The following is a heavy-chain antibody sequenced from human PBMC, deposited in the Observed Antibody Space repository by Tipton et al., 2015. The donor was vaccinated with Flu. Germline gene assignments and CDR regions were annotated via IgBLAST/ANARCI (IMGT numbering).Heavy chain of an antibody. D-gene: IGHD5-18*01. J-gene: IGHJ6*02. CDR2: VSRPGST. CDR3: ARRSGGYGYGGMDV. CDR1: GDSISSDYY. Sequence: LRLSCAVSGDSISSDYYWGWIRQFPGKRLEWIGTVSRPGSTVYNPSLKSRVTMSIDTSKNQFSLKLNSVTAADTAVYYCARRSGGYGYGGMDVWGQGTTVTVSS. V-gene: IGHV4-38-2*01.